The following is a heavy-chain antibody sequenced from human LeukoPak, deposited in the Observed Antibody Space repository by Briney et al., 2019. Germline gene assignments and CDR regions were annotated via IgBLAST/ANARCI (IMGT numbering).Heavy chain of an antibody. CDR3: ARGLSRYCSSTSCYTQYFQH. CDR1: GGSISSGSYY. J-gene: IGHJ1*01. CDR2: INHSGGT. V-gene: IGHV4-39*07. D-gene: IGHD2-2*02. Sequence: SETLSLTCTVSGGSISSGSYYWSWIRQPPGKGLEWIGEINHSGGTNYNPSLKSRVTISVDTSKNQFSLKLSSVTAADTAVYYCARGLSRYCSSTSCYTQYFQHWGQGTLVTVSS.